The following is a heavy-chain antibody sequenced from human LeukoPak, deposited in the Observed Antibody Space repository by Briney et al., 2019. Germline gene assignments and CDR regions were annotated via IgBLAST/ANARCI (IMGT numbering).Heavy chain of an antibody. V-gene: IGHV4-39*07. CDR3: ARLIQLAWFDP. Sequence: SETLSLTCTVSGGSISSSSYYWGWIRQPPGKGLEWIGSFYYSGSTYYNPSLKSRVTVSVDTSKNQFSLKLSSVTAADTAVYYCARLIQLAWFDPWGQGTLVTVSS. CDR2: FYYSGST. CDR1: GGSISSSSYY. D-gene: IGHD2-2*01. J-gene: IGHJ5*02.